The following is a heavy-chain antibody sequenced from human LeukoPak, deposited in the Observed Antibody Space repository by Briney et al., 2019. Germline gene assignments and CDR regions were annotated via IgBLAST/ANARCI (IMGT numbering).Heavy chain of an antibody. CDR3: AGHDWFEF. J-gene: IGHJ5*01. Sequence: GGSLRLSCAASGFTVSSNYMSWVRQAPGKGLEWVSVLYSGGNTYYADSVKGRFTISRDNSKNTLYLQMNTLRAEDTAVYYCAGHDWFEFWGQGTLVTVSS. V-gene: IGHV3-53*01. CDR1: GFTVSSNY. CDR2: LYSGGNT.